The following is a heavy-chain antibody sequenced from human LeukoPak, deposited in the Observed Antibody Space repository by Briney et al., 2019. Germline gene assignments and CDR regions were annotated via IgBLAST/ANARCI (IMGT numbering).Heavy chain of an antibody. CDR3: ARDLGNFGRGGSYFDY. J-gene: IGHJ4*02. CDR2: ISSSSSTI. D-gene: IGHD4-23*01. V-gene: IGHV3-48*04. CDR1: GFTFNNYN. Sequence: GGSLRLSCEASGFTFNNYNMNWVRQAPGKGLEWVSYISSSSSTIYYADSVKGRFTISRDNAKNSLYLQINSLRDTAVYYCARDLGNFGRGGSYFDYWGQGTLVTVSS.